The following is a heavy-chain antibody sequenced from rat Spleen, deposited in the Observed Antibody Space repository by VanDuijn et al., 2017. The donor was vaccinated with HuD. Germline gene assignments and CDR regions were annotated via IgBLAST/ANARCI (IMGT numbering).Heavy chain of an antibody. D-gene: IGHD1-9*01. J-gene: IGHJ2*01. V-gene: IGHV5-17*01. CDR3: ARPTTGIPFNY. CDR2: IIYVGTNT. CDR1: GFTFSDYT. Sequence: EVQLVESGGGLVQPGRSLKLSCAASGFTFSDYTMAWVRQAPKKGLEWVAAIIYVGTNTYYRDSVKGRFTISRDNAKSTLYLQMDSLRSEDTAIYYCARPTTGIPFNYWGQGVMVTVSS.